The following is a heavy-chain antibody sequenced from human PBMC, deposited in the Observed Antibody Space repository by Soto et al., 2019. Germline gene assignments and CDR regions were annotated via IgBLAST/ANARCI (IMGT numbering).Heavy chain of an antibody. CDR3: GRGGGVSTYYDFWSGYYIHYYGMDV. J-gene: IGHJ6*02. V-gene: IGHV7-4-1*01. Sequence: QVQLVQSGSELKKPGASVKVSCKASGYTFTSYAMNWVRQAPGQGLEWMGWINTNTGNPTYAQGFTGRFVFSLDTSVSTAYLQICSLKAEDTAVYYCGRGGGVSTYYDFWSGYYIHYYGMDVWGQGTTVTVSS. CDR1: GYTFTSYA. CDR2: INTNTGNP. D-gene: IGHD3-3*01.